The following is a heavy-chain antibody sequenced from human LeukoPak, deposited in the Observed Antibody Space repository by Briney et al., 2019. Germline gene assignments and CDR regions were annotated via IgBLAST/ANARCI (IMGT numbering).Heavy chain of an antibody. D-gene: IGHD2-2*01. Sequence: PGGSLRLSCAASRFNFSSYAMSWVRQDPGKGLEWVSAISGSGGSTYYAGSVKGRLAISRDNSKNTLYLQMNSLRAEDTAVYYCAKITYQLLSQFQHLGQGTLVTVSS. CDR2: ISGSGGST. V-gene: IGHV3-23*01. CDR1: RFNFSSYA. CDR3: AKITYQLLSQFQH. J-gene: IGHJ1*01.